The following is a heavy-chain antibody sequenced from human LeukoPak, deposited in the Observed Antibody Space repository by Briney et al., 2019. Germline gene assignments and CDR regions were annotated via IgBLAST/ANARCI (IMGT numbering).Heavy chain of an antibody. V-gene: IGHV4-61*02. J-gene: IGHJ4*02. CDR1: GSSISSGSYY. Sequence: SETLSLTCAVSGSSISSGSYYWSWIRQPAGKGLEWIGRIYTSGSTNYNPSLKSRVTISVDTSKNQFSLKLSSVTAADTAVYYCARGPSGYSSSWYGGGYFDYWGQGTLVTVSS. D-gene: IGHD6-13*01. CDR2: IYTSGST. CDR3: ARGPSGYSSSWYGGGYFDY.